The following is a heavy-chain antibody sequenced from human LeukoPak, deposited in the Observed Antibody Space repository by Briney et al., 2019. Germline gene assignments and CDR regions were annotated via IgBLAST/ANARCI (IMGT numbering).Heavy chain of an antibody. Sequence: SETLSLTCTVSVYSISSGYFWGWMRQPPGKGLEWIGSIYQSETAHYNPSLKSRVTISVDTSKNQFSLKLRSVMAADTAVYFCARGPYSYDSSGAFDIWGQGTMVTVSS. D-gene: IGHD3-22*01. CDR2: IYQSETA. V-gene: IGHV4-38-2*02. CDR3: ARGPYSYDSSGAFDI. CDR1: VYSISSGYF. J-gene: IGHJ3*02.